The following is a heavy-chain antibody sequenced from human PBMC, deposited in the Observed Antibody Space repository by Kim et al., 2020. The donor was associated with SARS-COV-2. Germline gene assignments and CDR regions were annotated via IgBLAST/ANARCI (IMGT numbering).Heavy chain of an antibody. CDR3: ARDLNPNYYGSGSYNY. CDR1: GYTFTSYY. D-gene: IGHD3-10*01. CDR2: INPSGGST. V-gene: IGHV1-46*01. J-gene: IGHJ4*02. Sequence: ASVKVSCKASGYTFTSYYMHWVRQAPGQGLEWMGIINPSGGSTSYAQKFQGRVTMTRDTSTSTVYMELSSLRSEDTAVYYCARDLNPNYYGSGSYNYWGQGTLVTVSS.